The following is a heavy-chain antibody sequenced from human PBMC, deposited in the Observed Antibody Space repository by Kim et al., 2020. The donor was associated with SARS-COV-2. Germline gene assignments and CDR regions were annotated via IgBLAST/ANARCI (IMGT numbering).Heavy chain of an antibody. CDR2: IISSGGST. Sequence: GGSLRLSCEVSGFTFSGYAMNWVRQAPGKGLEWVSGIISSGGSTFYADSVKGRFTVSRDNSKNTLYLEVNSLRAEDTAVYYCARNAYTSNYYEYWGQGTLVTVSS. CDR1: GFTFSGYA. V-gene: IGHV3-23*01. D-gene: IGHD2-21*01. CDR3: ARNAYTSNYYEY. J-gene: IGHJ4*02.